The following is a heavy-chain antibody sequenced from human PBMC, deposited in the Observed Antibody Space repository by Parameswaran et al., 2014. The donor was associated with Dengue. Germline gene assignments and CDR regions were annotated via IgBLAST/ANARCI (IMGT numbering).Heavy chain of an antibody. CDR3: ARDRYFASVSYHLMDV. J-gene: IGHJ6*04. CDR2: IYYSGST. V-gene: IGHV4-30-4*01. D-gene: IGHD3-10*01. Sequence: RWIRQPPGKGLEWIGYIYYSGSTYYNPSLKSRVAISVDTSKNQFSLKLSSVTAADTAVYYCARDRYFASVSYHLMDVWGKGATVTVSS.